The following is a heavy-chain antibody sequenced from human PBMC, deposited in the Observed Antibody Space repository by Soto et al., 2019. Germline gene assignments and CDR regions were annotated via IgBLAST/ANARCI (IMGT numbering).Heavy chain of an antibody. CDR1: GFTFSSYA. CDR2: ISGSGGST. CDR3: AKDLTTVTPSWYFQH. J-gene: IGHJ1*01. V-gene: IGHV3-23*01. D-gene: IGHD4-17*01. Sequence: EVQLLESEGGLVQPGGSLSLSCAASGFTFSSYAMIWVRQAPGKGLEWVSAISGSGGSTYYADSVKGRFTISRDNSKNTLYLQMNSVRAEDTAVYYCAKDLTTVTPSWYFQHWGQGTLVTVSS.